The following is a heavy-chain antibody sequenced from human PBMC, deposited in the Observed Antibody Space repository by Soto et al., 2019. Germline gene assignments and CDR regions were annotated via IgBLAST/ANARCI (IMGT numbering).Heavy chain of an antibody. Sequence: ASVKVSCKASGYTFTSYAMHWVRQAPGQRLEWMGWINAGNGNTKYSQKFQGRVTITRDTSASTAYMELSSLRSEDTAVYCCARDIHRRFLEWPTIDYWGSGTMVTVSS. D-gene: IGHD3-3*01. CDR1: GYTFTSYA. V-gene: IGHV1-3*01. CDR2: INAGNGNT. CDR3: ARDIHRRFLEWPTIDY. J-gene: IGHJ4*02.